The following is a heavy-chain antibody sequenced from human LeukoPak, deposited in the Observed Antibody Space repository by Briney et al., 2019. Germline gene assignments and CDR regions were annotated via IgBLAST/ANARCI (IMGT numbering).Heavy chain of an antibody. D-gene: IGHD4-17*01. CDR2: IYTSGST. CDR1: GGSISSGSYY. V-gene: IGHV4-61*02. Sequence: SQTLSLTCTVSGGSISSGSYYWSWIRQPPGKGLEWIGRIYTSGSTNYNPSLKSRVTISVDTSKNQFSLKLSSVTAADTAVYYCARAHDYGKVFDYWGQGTLVTVSS. CDR3: ARAHDYGKVFDY. J-gene: IGHJ4*02.